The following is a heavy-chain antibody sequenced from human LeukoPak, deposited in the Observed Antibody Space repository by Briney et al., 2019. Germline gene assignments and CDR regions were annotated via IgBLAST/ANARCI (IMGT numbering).Heavy chain of an antibody. CDR2: IYHSGST. D-gene: IGHD6-25*01. J-gene: IGHJ4*02. CDR1: GGSISSGGYS. V-gene: IGHV4-30-2*01. Sequence: SQTLSLTCTVSGGSISSGGYSWSWIRQPPGKGLEWIGYIYHSGSTYYNPSLKSRVTISVDTSKNQFSLKLSSVTAADTAVYYCARWAATFDYWGQGTLVTVSS. CDR3: ARWAATFDY.